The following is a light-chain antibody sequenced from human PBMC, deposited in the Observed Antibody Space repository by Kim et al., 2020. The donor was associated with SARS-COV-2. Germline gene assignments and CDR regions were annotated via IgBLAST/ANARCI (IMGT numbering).Light chain of an antibody. Sequence: LSPGESATLSCRASQSVRSSYIAWYQQKPGQAPRLLIYGASSGATGIPDRFRGSGSGTDFTLTISRLEPEDFAVYYCQQYDSPPWTFGQGTKVEI. CDR1: QSVRSSY. CDR3: QQYDSPPWT. J-gene: IGKJ1*01. V-gene: IGKV3-20*01. CDR2: GAS.